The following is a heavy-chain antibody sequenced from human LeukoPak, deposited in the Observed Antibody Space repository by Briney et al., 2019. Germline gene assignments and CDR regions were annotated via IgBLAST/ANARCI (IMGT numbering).Heavy chain of an antibody. CDR1: GYSFTSYW. J-gene: IGHJ5*02. CDR3: ARLGMAYCSSTSCYLGWFDP. D-gene: IGHD2-2*01. Sequence: GESLKISCKGSGYSFTSYWIGWVRQMPGKGLEWMGIIYPGDSDTRYSPSFQGQVTISADKSISTAYLQWNSLKASDTAMYYCARLGMAYCSSTSCYLGWFDPWGQGTLVTVSS. V-gene: IGHV5-51*01. CDR2: IYPGDSDT.